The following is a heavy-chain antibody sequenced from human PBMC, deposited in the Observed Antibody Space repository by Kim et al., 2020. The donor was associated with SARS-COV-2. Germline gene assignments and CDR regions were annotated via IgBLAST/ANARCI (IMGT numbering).Heavy chain of an antibody. D-gene: IGHD2-15*01. V-gene: IGHV3-74*01. J-gene: IGHJ5*02. CDR3: ARDPTYGSGGSCYSNGLDP. Sequence: GRFTISRDHAKNTLYLQMNSLRAESTAVYYCARDPTYGSGGSCYSNGLDPWGQGTLVTVSS.